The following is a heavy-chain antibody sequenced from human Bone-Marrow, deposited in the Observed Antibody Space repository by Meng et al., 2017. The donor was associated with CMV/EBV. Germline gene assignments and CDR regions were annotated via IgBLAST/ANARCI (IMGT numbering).Heavy chain of an antibody. J-gene: IGHJ4*02. CDR1: GGSFSGYY. CDR2: INHSGST. Sequence: QVQLQQWGAGLLKPSETLSLTCAVYGGSFSGYYWSWIRQPPGKGLEWIGEINHSGSTNYNPSLKSRVTISVDTSKNQFSLKLSSVTAADTAVYYCARGRTAAGATTTTFDYWGQGTLVTASS. CDR3: ARGRTAAGATTTTFDY. V-gene: IGHV4-34*01. D-gene: IGHD6-13*01.